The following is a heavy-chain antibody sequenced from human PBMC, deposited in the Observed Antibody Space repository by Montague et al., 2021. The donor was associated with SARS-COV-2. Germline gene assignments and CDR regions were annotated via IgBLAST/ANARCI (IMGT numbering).Heavy chain of an antibody. D-gene: IGHD3-10*01. CDR3: ARGARQGYGFRLGSFDY. V-gene: IGHV4-34*01. CDR2: INHSGST. CDR1: GGSFSGHY. Sequence: SETLSLTCGVSGGSFSGHYWNWIRRPPGKGLEWIGEINHSGSTNNNPSLKSRVTMSVDTSKNQFSLKLSSVTAADTAVYYCARGARQGYGFRLGSFDYWGQGTLVTVSS. J-gene: IGHJ4*02.